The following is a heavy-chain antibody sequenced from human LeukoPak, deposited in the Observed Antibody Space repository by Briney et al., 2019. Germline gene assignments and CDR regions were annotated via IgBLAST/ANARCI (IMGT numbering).Heavy chain of an antibody. V-gene: IGHV3-66*01. Sequence: PGGSLRLSCAASGFTVSSNYMSWVRQAPGKGLEWVSVIYSGGSTYYADSVKGRFTISRDNSKNTLYLQMNSLRAEDTAVYYCARVPGGALNWFDPWGQGTLVTVSS. CDR3: ARVPGGALNWFDP. CDR1: GFTVSSNY. J-gene: IGHJ5*02. CDR2: IYSGGST. D-gene: IGHD1-1*01.